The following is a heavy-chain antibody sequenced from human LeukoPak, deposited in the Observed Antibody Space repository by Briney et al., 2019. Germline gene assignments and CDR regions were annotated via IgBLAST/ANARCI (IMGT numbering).Heavy chain of an antibody. Sequence: GASVKVSCKASGYTFTSYDINWVRQAPGQGLEWMGVINPSGTTTVYAQKFQGRVTMTRDTSTSTDYLELRSLRSEDTATYYCARDYSRTEGGTSFWWFDPWGQGTLVIVSS. J-gene: IGHJ5*02. CDR3: ARDYSRTEGGTSFWWFDP. CDR2: INPSGTTT. CDR1: GYTFTSYD. D-gene: IGHD1-26*01. V-gene: IGHV1-46*01.